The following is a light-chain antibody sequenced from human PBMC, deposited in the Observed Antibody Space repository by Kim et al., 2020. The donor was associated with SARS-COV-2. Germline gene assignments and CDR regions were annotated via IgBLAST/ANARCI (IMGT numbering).Light chain of an antibody. CDR1: QSVSPS. Sequence: ASVGDKVNITCRASQSVSPSLAWFRHKPGKAPSLLMYKASSLESGVPSRFSGSGSGTEFTLTITSLQPDDFATYYCQQYKTYPWTFGQGTKVDIK. V-gene: IGKV1-5*03. CDR3: QQYKTYPWT. CDR2: KAS. J-gene: IGKJ1*01.